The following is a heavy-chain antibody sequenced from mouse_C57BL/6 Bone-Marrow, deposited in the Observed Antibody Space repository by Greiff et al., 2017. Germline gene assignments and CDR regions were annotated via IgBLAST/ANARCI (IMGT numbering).Heavy chain of an antibody. CDR2: INPNNGGT. CDR1: GYTFTDYY. J-gene: IGHJ4*01. CDR3: ASAGTSCAMDY. V-gene: IGHV1-26*01. Sequence: VQLQQSGPELVKPGASVKISCKASGYTFTDYYMNWVKQSHGKSLEWIGDINPNNGGTSYNQKFKGKATLTVDKASSTAYMELRSLTSEDSAVYYCASAGTSCAMDYWGQGTSVTVSS. D-gene: IGHD4-1*01.